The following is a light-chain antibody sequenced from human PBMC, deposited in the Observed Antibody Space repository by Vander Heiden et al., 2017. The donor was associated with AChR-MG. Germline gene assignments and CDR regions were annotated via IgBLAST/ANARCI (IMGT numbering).Light chain of an antibody. Sequence: QSALTQPASVSGSPGQSITISCTGTRSDVGGYNYVSWYQLHPGKAPKLMIYDVSNRPAGVSNRFSGSKSGNTASLTISGLQAEDEAEYYCSSYTSSSTWVFGGGTKLTVL. V-gene: IGLV2-14*03. CDR1: RSDVGGYNY. J-gene: IGLJ3*02. CDR3: SSYTSSSTWV. CDR2: DVS.